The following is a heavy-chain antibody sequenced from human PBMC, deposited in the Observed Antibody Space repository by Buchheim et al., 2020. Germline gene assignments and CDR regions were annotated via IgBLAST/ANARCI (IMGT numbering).Heavy chain of an antibody. V-gene: IGHV3-23*01. D-gene: IGHD3-10*01. CDR3: AKNRGSGSYYNYYGMDI. CDR1: RFTFSSYA. Sequence: EVQLLESGGGLVPPGGSLRLSCAASRFTFSSYAMTWVRQGPGKGLEWVSAITTSGDGTYSAYSVKGRFTISRDNSKTTLYLQMNSLRAEDTAVYYCAKNRGSGSYYNYYGMDIWGQGTT. J-gene: IGHJ6*02. CDR2: ITTSGDGT.